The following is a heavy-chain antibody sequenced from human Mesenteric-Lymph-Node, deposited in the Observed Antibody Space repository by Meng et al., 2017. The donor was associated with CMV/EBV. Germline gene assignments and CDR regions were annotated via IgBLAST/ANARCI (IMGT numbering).Heavy chain of an antibody. D-gene: IGHD3-10*01. J-gene: IGHJ5*02. Sequence: FRSYAMSWVRQAPGKGLQWVSGITNSGDSTYYADSVKGRFTISRDNSKNTLYLQMNSLRAEDTAVYYCAIRKWGYDASGSLVSAVDPWGQGTLVTVSS. V-gene: IGHV3-23*01. CDR1: FRSYA. CDR2: ITNSGDST. CDR3: AIRKWGYDASGSLVSAVDP.